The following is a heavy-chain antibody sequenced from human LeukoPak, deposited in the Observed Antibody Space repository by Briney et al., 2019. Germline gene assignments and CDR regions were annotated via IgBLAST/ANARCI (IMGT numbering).Heavy chain of an antibody. CDR1: GFTFSSYA. CDR3: AREAEDYYDSSGFDY. V-gene: IGHV3-66*01. D-gene: IGHD3-22*01. J-gene: IGHJ4*02. CDR2: IYSGGST. Sequence: GGSLRLSCAASGFTFSSYAMSWVRQAPGKGLEWVSVIYSGGSTYYADSVKGRFTISRDNSKNTLYLQMNSLRAEDTAVYYCAREAEDYYDSSGFDYWGQGTLVTVSS.